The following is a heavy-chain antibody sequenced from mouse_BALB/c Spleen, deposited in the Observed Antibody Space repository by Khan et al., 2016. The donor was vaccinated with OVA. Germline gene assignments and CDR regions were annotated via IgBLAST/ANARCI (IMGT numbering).Heavy chain of an antibody. CDR1: GFNIKDYY. CDR2: IDPENGNS. CDR3: ASSILLYFDY. V-gene: IGHV14-1*02. J-gene: IGHJ2*01. Sequence: EVQLQESGAELVRPGALVKLSCKGSGFNIKDYYMQWVKQRPEQGLEWIGWIDPENGNSIYDPKFQGKASITADTSSNTAYLQLSSLTSEDTADYYCASSILLYFDYWGQGTTLTVSS. D-gene: IGHD2-3*01.